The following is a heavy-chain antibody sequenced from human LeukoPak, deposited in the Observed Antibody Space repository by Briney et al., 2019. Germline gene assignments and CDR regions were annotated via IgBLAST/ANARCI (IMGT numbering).Heavy chain of an antibody. D-gene: IGHD3-9*01. V-gene: IGHV3-7*03. CDR2: IKQDGSEK. Sequence: GGSLRLSCAASGFTFSSYWMSWVRQAPGKGLEWVANIKQDGSEKYYVDSVKGRFTISRDNAKNSLYLQMNSLRAEDTAVYYCARVGLTGYRGSYNWFDPWGQGTLVTVSS. CDR3: ARVGLTGYRGSYNWFDP. CDR1: GFTFSSYW. J-gene: IGHJ5*02.